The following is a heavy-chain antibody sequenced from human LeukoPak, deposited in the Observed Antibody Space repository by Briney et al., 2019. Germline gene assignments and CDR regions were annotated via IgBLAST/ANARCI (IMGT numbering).Heavy chain of an antibody. Sequence: PSETLSLTCTVSGGSISSYYWSWIRQPPGKGLEWIGYIYYSGSTNYNPSLKSRVTISVDTSKNQFSLKLSSVTAADTAVYYCARAPLRRAHFDYWGQGTLVTVSS. V-gene: IGHV4-59*01. CDR3: ARAPLRRAHFDY. CDR2: IYYSGST. CDR1: GGSISSYY. J-gene: IGHJ4*02.